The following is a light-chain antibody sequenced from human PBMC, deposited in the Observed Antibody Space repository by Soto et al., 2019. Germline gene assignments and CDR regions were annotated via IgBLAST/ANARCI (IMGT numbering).Light chain of an antibody. CDR1: QGISNW. CDR2: AVS. J-gene: IGKJ1*01. V-gene: IGKV1-12*01. CDR3: QQATNFPV. Sequence: DIHMTQSPSSVSASVGDRVTITCRASQGISNWFAWYQHKPGKAPMLLIYAVSSLKSGVPSRFSGSGSATDFTLTISSLQPEDVGTYYCQQATNFPVFGQGTKGEIK.